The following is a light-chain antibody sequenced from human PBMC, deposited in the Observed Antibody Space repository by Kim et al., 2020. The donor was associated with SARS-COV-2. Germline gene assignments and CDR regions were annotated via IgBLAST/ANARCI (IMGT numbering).Light chain of an antibody. CDR2: DVT. CDR3: SSYTSSSSRV. J-gene: IGLJ3*02. V-gene: IGLV2-14*03. CDR1: SSDVGGYDY. Sequence: GQSITISCAGTSSDVGGYDYVSWYQQHPGKVPKLMIYDVTNRPSGVSNRFSGSKSGNTASLTISGLQAEDEADYYCSSYTSSSSRVFGGGTKVTVL.